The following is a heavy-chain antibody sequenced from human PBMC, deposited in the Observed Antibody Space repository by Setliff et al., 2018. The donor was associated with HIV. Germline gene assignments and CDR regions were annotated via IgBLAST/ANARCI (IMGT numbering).Heavy chain of an antibody. CDR3: ARRGYSRPLNYYYYYMDV. CDR1: GYTFTGYY. Sequence: ASVKVSCKASGYTFTGYYMHWVRQAPGQGLEWMGWINPNSGGTNYAQKFQGRVTMTRDTSISTAYMELSRLRSDDTAVYYCARRGYSRPLNYYYYYMDVWGKGTTVTVSS. CDR2: INPNSGGT. V-gene: IGHV1-2*02. D-gene: IGHD5-12*01. J-gene: IGHJ6*03.